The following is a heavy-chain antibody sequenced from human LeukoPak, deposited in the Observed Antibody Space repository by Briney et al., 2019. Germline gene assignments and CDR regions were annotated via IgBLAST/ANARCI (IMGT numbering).Heavy chain of an antibody. CDR2: IYSGGKT. Sequence: TGGSLRLSCAAPGFTVSSNDMTWVRQTPGKGLEWVSIIYSGGKTYYADSVKGRFTISRDNSKNTLYLQMNSLRAEDTAVFYCARDRPGDGYFDYWGQGTLVTVSS. V-gene: IGHV3-66*01. D-gene: IGHD3-10*01. J-gene: IGHJ4*02. CDR1: GFTVSSND. CDR3: ARDRPGDGYFDY.